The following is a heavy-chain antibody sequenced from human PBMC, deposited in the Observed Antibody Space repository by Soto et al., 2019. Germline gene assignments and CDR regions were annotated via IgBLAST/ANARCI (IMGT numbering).Heavy chain of an antibody. CDR1: GYTFTSYD. D-gene: IGHD2-2*01. V-gene: IGHV1-8*01. CDR3: AREGADIVVVPAAIKSEYYYYYYMDV. Sequence: GASVKVSCKASGYTFTSYDINWVRQATGQGLEWMGWMNPNSGNTGYAQKFQGRVTMTRNTSISTAYMELSSLRSEDTAVYYCAREGADIVVVPAAIKSEYYYYYYMDVWGKGTTVTVSS. CDR2: MNPNSGNT. J-gene: IGHJ6*03.